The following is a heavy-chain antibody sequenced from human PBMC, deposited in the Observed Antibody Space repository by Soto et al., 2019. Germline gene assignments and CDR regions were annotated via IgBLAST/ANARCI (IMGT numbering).Heavy chain of an antibody. V-gene: IGHV3-33*01. CDR3: ARELVQQLVDYYYMDV. CDR1: GFTFSSYG. J-gene: IGHJ6*03. Sequence: QVQLVESGGGVVQPGRSLRLSCAASGFTFSSYGMHWVRQAPGKGLEWVAVIWYDGSNKYYADSVKGRFTISRDNSKNTLYLQMNSLRAEDTAVYYCARELVQQLVDYYYMDVWGKGTTVTVSS. CDR2: IWYDGSNK. D-gene: IGHD6-13*01.